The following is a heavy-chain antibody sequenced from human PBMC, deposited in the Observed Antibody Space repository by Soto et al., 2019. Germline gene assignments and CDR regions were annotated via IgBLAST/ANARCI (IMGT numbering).Heavy chain of an antibody. V-gene: IGHV4-34*01. CDR2: LNHSGST. CDR1: GGSFSGYY. Sequence: QVQLQQWGAGLLKPSETLSLTCAVYGGSFSGYYWSWIRQPPGKGMEWIGELNHSGSTNYKPSLKSRVTISLATSNNNFFLRMRTATAAVTTVYYWSRGHRGGCSDGYYYYYYMDVWGKGTTVTVS. D-gene: IGHD2-15*01. CDR3: SRGHRGGCSDGYYYYYYMDV. J-gene: IGHJ6*03.